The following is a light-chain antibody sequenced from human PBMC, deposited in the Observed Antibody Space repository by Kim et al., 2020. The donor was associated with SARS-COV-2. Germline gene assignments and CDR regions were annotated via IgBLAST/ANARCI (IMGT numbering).Light chain of an antibody. CDR2: GVS. CDR3: QQYGTSPRT. Sequence: SPGGRATLSRRTSQSVTSSSLAWYQPKPGQAPRLLIYGVSARATGIPDRFSGSGSGTDFTLAISRLEPEDFAVYYCQQYGTSPRTFGQGTKVEIK. V-gene: IGKV3-20*01. CDR1: QSVTSSS. J-gene: IGKJ1*01.